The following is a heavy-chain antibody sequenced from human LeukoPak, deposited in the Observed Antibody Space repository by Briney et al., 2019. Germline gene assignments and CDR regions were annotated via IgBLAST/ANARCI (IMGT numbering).Heavy chain of an antibody. V-gene: IGHV4-34*01. Sequence: PSETLSLICAVYGGSFSGYYWSWIRQPPGKGLEWIGEINHSGSTNYNPSLKSRVTISVGTSKNQFSLKLSSVTAADTAVYYCARLTMVRGVMKPWGQGTLVTVSS. J-gene: IGHJ5*02. D-gene: IGHD3-10*01. CDR2: INHSGST. CDR1: GGSFSGYY. CDR3: ARLTMVRGVMKP.